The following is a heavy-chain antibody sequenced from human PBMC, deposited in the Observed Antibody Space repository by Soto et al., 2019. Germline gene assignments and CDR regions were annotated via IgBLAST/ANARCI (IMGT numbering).Heavy chain of an antibody. D-gene: IGHD4-17*01. Sequence: SETLSLTCTVSGRSISSGGYYWSWIRQHPGKGLEWIGYIYYSGSTYYNPSLKSRVTISVDTSKNQFSLKLSSVTAADTAVYYCASTTTVTTTLLRYWGQGTLVTVSS. CDR3: ASTTTVTTTLLRY. V-gene: IGHV4-31*03. CDR1: GRSISSGGYY. J-gene: IGHJ4*02. CDR2: IYYSGST.